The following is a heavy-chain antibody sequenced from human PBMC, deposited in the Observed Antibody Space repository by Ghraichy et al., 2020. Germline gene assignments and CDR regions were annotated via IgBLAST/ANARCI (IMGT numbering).Heavy chain of an antibody. J-gene: IGHJ4*02. CDR2: IHHSGST. D-gene: IGHD3-16*02. Sequence: SETLSLTCAVYGGSFSNYYWNWIRQPPGKGLEWIGEIHHSGSTNYNPSLKSRVTISVDTSKNQFSLKLSSVTAADTAVYYCARARPGPQNYDYIWGTYRYHEAIDSWGQGSRVTVSS. CDR1: GGSFSNYY. CDR3: ARARPGPQNYDYIWGTYRYHEAIDS. V-gene: IGHV4-34*01.